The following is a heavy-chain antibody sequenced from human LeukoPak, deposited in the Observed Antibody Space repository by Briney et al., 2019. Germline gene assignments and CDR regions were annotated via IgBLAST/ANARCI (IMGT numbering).Heavy chain of an antibody. J-gene: IGHJ4*02. CDR1: GFTFSSYS. Sequence: SGESLRLSCAASGFTFSSYSMNWVRQAPGKGLEWVSSISSSSSYIEYADSVKGRFTISRDNAKNSLYLQMNSLRAEDTAVYYCARGEWLRFRAEDFDYWGQGTLVTVSS. D-gene: IGHD5-12*01. CDR2: ISSSSSYI. V-gene: IGHV3-21*01. CDR3: ARGEWLRFRAEDFDY.